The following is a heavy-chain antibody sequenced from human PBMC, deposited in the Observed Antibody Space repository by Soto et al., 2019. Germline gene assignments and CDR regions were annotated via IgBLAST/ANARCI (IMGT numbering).Heavy chain of an antibody. Sequence: GESLKISCKGSGYSFTSYWIGWVRQMPGKGLKWMGIIYPGDSDTRYSPSFQGQVTISADKSISTAYLQWSSLKASDTAMYYCARSSVWGSYRYLPLFDYWGQGTLVTVSS. J-gene: IGHJ4*02. D-gene: IGHD3-16*02. CDR3: ARSSVWGSYRYLPLFDY. CDR1: GYSFTSYW. CDR2: IYPGDSDT. V-gene: IGHV5-51*01.